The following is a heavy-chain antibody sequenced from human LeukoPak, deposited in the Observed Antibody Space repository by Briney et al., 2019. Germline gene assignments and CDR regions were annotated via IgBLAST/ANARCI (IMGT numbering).Heavy chain of an antibody. CDR2: INPNSGGT. CDR3: ALWEIVHYAFDF. J-gene: IGHJ3*01. Sequence: GASVKVSCKASGYTFTGYYMHRVRQAPGQGLEWMGWINPNSGGTNYAQKFQGRVTMTRDTSISTAYMELNRLRSDDTAVYYCALWEIVHYAFDFWGQGTMVTVSS. V-gene: IGHV1-2*02. D-gene: IGHD5-12*01. CDR1: GYTFTGYY.